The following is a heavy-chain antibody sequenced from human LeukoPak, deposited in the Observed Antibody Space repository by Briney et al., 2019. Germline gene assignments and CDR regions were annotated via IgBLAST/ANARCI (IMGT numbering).Heavy chain of an antibody. V-gene: IGHV3-21*01. Sequence: GGSLRLSCAASEFTFSSYSMNWVRQAPGKGLEWVSSISSSSSYIYYADSVKGRFTISRDNAKNSLYLQMNSLRAEDTAVYYCARRYDILTGHNWFDPWGQGTLVTVSS. D-gene: IGHD3-9*01. CDR1: EFTFSSYS. J-gene: IGHJ5*02. CDR3: ARRYDILTGHNWFDP. CDR2: ISSSSSYI.